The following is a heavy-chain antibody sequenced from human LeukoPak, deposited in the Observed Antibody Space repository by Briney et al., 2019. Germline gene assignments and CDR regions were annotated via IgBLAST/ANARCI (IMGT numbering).Heavy chain of an antibody. V-gene: IGHV4-59*06. J-gene: IGHJ4*02. CDR3: ARTDSSGYYVDY. D-gene: IGHD3-22*01. CDR2: IYYSGST. CDR1: GGSISSYY. Sequence: SETLSLTCTVSGGSISSYYWSWIRQHPGKGLEWIGYIYYSGSTYYNPSLKSRITISVDTSKNQFSLKLSSVTAADTAVYYCARTDSSGYYVDYWGQGTLVTVSS.